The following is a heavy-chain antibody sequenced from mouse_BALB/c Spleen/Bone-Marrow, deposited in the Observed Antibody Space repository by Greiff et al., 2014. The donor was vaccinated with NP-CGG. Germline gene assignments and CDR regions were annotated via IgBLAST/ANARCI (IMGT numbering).Heavy chain of an antibody. Sequence: VQLQQSGAELVKPGAPVKLSCTASGFNIKDTYMHWGKQRPEKGLEWIGRIDPANGNTKYDPKFQGKATITADTSSNTAYLQLSSLTSEDTAVYYCASLDDYIYWGQGTLVTVSA. CDR1: GFNIKDTY. D-gene: IGHD2-4*01. CDR3: ASLDDYIY. V-gene: IGHV14-3*02. CDR2: IDPANGNT. J-gene: IGHJ3*01.